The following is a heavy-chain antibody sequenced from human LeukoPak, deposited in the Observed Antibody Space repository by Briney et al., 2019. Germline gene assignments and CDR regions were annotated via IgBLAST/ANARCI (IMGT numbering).Heavy chain of an antibody. CDR1: GYTFTGYY. J-gene: IGHJ4*02. CDR2: INPNSGGT. Sequence: ASVKVSCKASGYTFTGYYMHWVRQAPGQGLEWMGWINPNSGGTNYAQKFQGRVTMTRDTSISTAYMELSRLRSDDTAVYYCASRGAASVVAADLDYWGQGTLVTVSS. CDR3: ASRGAASVVAADLDY. V-gene: IGHV1-2*02. D-gene: IGHD2-15*01.